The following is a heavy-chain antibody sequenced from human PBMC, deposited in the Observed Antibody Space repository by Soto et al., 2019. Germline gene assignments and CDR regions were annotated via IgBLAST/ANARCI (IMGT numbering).Heavy chain of an antibody. CDR3: ARTDSSGYITVNWFDP. CDR2: IYYSGST. Sequence: QVQLQESGPGLEKPSQTLSLTCTVSGGSISSGGYYWSWIRQHPGKGLEWIGYIYYSGSTYYNPSLKSRVTISVDTSKNQFSLKLSSVTAADTAVYYCARTDSSGYITVNWFDPWGQGTLVTVSS. V-gene: IGHV4-31*03. CDR1: GGSISSGGYY. D-gene: IGHD3-22*01. J-gene: IGHJ5*02.